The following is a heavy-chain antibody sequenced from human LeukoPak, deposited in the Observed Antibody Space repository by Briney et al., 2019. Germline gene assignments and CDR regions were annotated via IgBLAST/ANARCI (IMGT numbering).Heavy chain of an antibody. J-gene: IGHJ2*01. V-gene: IGHV4-34*01. CDR2: INHSGST. Sequence: TSETLSLTCAVYGGSFSGYYWSWIRQPPGKGLEWIGEINHSGSTNYNPSLKSRVTISVDTSKNQFSLKLSSVTAADTAVYYCARGWGNTAARRGLVRSNWYFDLWGRGTLVTVSS. CDR1: GGSFSGYY. CDR3: ARGWGNTAARRGLVRSNWYFDL. D-gene: IGHD6-6*01.